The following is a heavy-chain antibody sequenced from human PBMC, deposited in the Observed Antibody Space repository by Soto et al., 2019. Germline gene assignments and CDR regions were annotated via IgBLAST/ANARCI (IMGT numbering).Heavy chain of an antibody. CDR3: ARDQGSSWYKGWFDP. CDR2: IIPIFGTA. D-gene: IGHD6-13*01. CDR1: GGTFSSYA. Sequence: QVQLVQSGAEVKKPGSSVKVSCKASGGTFSSYAISWVRQAPGQGLEWMGGIIPIFGTANYAQKFQGRVTIXXGXPXXTAYMELSSLRSEDTAVYYCARDQGSSWYKGWFDPWGQGTLVTVSS. J-gene: IGHJ5*02. V-gene: IGHV1-69*12.